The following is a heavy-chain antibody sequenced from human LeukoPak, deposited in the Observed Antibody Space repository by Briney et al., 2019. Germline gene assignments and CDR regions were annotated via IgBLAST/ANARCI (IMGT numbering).Heavy chain of an antibody. D-gene: IGHD3-10*01. CDR1: GGSFSGYY. CDR2: INHSGST. V-gene: IGHV4-34*01. CDR3: ARGLTYYYGSGSYYYFDY. Sequence: SETLSLTCAVYGGSFSGYYWSWIRQPPGKGLEWIGEINHSGSTNYNPSLKSRVTISVDTSKNQFSLKLSSVTAADTAVYYCARGLTYYYGSGSYYYFDYWGQGTLVTVSS. J-gene: IGHJ4*02.